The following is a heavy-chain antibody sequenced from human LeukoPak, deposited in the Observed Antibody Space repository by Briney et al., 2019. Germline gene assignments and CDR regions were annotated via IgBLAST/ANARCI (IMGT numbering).Heavy chain of an antibody. CDR3: ARGHQAKKREVTFDY. V-gene: IGHV1-8*01. Sequence: GASVKVSCKASGSTFTSYDINWVRQATGQGLEWMGWMNPNSGNTGYAHKFQGRVTMTRNTSISTAYMELSSLRSEDTAVYYCARGHQAKKREVTFDYWGQGTLVTVSS. D-gene: IGHD2-21*02. J-gene: IGHJ4*02. CDR2: MNPNSGNT. CDR1: GSTFTSYD.